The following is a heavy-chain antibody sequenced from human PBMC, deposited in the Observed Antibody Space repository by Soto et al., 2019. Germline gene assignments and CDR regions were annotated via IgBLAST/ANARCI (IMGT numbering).Heavy chain of an antibody. J-gene: IGHJ1*01. CDR1: GGTFSSYA. CDR2: IIPIFGTA. CDR3: AREFYDSSGYYYHYAEYFQH. V-gene: IGHV1-69*13. Sequence: SVKVSCKASGGTFSSYAISWVRQAPGQGLEWMGGIIPIFGTANYAQKFQGRVTITADESTSTAYMELSSLRSEDTAVYYCAREFYDSSGYYYHYAEYFQHWGQGTLVTVSS. D-gene: IGHD3-22*01.